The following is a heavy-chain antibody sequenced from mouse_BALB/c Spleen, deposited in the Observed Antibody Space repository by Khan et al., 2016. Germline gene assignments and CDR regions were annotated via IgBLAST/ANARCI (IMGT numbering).Heavy chain of an antibody. CDR1: GFDFSRYW. V-gene: IGHV4-1*02. CDR3: ARAGYYGYLAY. J-gene: IGHJ3*01. CDR2: INPDSYTI. D-gene: IGHD1-1*01. Sequence: EVQLQASGGGLVHPGGSLKLSCAASGFDFSRYWMSWVRQAPGKGLEWIGEINPDSYTINYTPSLKDKFIISRDNAKNTLYLQMSKVRSEDTALYYCARAGYYGYLAYWGQGTLVTVSA.